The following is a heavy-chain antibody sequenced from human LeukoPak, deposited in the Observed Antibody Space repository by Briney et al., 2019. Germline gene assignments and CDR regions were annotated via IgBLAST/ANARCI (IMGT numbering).Heavy chain of an antibody. Sequence: GGSLRLSCVASGFTFTSYAMHWVRQAPGKGLEWVAVISYDGNHIYYADSVQGRFTISRDNSKNTLYLQMNSLRTDDTAVYFCAKYADYYGMDVWGQGTTVIVSS. CDR2: ISYDGNHI. D-gene: IGHD2-8*01. CDR1: GFTFTSYA. CDR3: AKYADYYGMDV. J-gene: IGHJ6*02. V-gene: IGHV3-30*18.